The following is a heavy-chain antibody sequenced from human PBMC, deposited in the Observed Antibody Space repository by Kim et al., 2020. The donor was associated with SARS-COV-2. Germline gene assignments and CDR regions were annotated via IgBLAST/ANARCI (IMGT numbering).Heavy chain of an antibody. J-gene: IGHJ4*02. D-gene: IGHD2-15*01. CDR2: IYYSGST. V-gene: IGHV4-59*08. CDR3: AGPGIAGMDY. CDR1: GGSISSYY. Sequence: SETLSLTCTVSGGSISSYYWSWIRQPPGKGLEWIGYIYYSGSTNYNPSLKSRVTISVDTSKNQFSPKLSSVTAADTAVYYCAGPGIAGMDYWGQGTLVTVSS.